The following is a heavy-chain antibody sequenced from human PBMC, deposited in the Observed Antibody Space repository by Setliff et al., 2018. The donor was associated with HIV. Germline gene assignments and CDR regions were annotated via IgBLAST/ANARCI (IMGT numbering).Heavy chain of an antibody. CDR2: INIGRGDK. CDR3: ARDPKPKFWSGNSPFDY. J-gene: IGHJ4*02. CDR1: GFTFRNYK. Sequence: GGSLRLSCAASGFTFRNYKMNWVRQAPGKGLEWVSSINIGRGDKFYAGSVQGRFTISRDNSKNTLFLEMNSLRADDTAVYYCARDPKPKFWSGNSPFDYWGQGTLVTVSS. V-gene: IGHV3-21*04. D-gene: IGHD3-3*01.